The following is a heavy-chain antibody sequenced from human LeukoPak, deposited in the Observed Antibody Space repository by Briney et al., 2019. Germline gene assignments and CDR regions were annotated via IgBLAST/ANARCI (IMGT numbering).Heavy chain of an antibody. D-gene: IGHD3-10*01. CDR1: GGSISSYY. J-gene: IGHJ2*01. CDR3: ARDRPGSYWYFDL. Sequence: SETLSLTCTVSGGSISSYYWSWIRQPPGKGLEWVGHIYYLGSTNYNPSLKSRVTISIDTSKNYFSLKLNSVIAADTAVYYCARDRPGSYWYFDLWGRGTLVTVSS. CDR2: IYYLGST. V-gene: IGHV4-59*01.